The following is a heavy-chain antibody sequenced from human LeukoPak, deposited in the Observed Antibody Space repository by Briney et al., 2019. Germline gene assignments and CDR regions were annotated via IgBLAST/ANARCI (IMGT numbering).Heavy chain of an antibody. CDR1: GFTFSNAW. CDR2: TNEAGSGQ. J-gene: IGHJ4*02. CDR3: SNKRDY. Sequence: PGGSLRLSCAASGFTFSNAWMTWVRQAPGKGLEWVANTNEAGSGQNYVGSVKGRFTVSRDNAKNSLYLQMNSLRVEDTAIYYCSNKRDYWGQGTLVTVSS. V-gene: IGHV3-7*01.